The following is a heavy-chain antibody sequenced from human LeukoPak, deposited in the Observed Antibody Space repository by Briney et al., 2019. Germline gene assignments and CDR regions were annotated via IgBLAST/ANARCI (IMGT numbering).Heavy chain of an antibody. J-gene: IGHJ6*04. CDR2: ISVYNGNT. CDR1: GYTFTSYG. D-gene: IGHD3-10*01. Sequence: ASVKVSCKASGYTFTSYGISWVRQAPGQGLEWMGWISVYNGNTNYAQKLQGRVTMTTDTSTSTAYMELRSLRSDDTAVYYCARGREPNYYGSGSYIPMDVWGKGTTVTVSS. CDR3: ARGREPNYYGSGSYIPMDV. V-gene: IGHV1-18*01.